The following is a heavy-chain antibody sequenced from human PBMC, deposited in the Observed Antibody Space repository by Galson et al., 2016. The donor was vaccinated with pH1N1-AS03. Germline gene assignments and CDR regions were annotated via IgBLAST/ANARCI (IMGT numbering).Heavy chain of an antibody. V-gene: IGHV5-51*01. CDR3: ARRVSLTGREFDS. J-gene: IGHJ5*01. Sequence: QSGAEVKKPGESLKISCRASAYIFGNYWFAWVRQMPGKVLEWMGIMYPANSDIRYSPSFQGQVTISADTSINTVFLEWNSLRASATAIYYCARRVSLTGREFDSWGRGTQVTVSS. CDR1: AYIFGNYW. D-gene: IGHD3-9*01. CDR2: MYPANSDI.